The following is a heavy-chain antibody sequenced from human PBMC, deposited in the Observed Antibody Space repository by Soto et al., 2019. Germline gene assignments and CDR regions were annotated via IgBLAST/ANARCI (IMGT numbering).Heavy chain of an antibody. J-gene: IGHJ6*02. D-gene: IGHD3-16*01. CDR1: GGSISSSSYY. CDR2: IYYSGYT. V-gene: IGHV4-39*01. CDR3: ARHNGPLYVGYYYDMDV. Sequence: PSETLSLTXTVSGGSISSSSYYWGRNSQPPGKGLEWIGSIYYSGYTYYNPSLKSRVTISVDTSKNQFSLKLSSVTAADTAVYYCARHNGPLYVGYYYDMDVWGQGTTVTVSS.